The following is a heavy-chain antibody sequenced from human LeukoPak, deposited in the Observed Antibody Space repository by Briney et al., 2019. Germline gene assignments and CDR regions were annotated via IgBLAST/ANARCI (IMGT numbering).Heavy chain of an antibody. Sequence: GASVKVFCKASGGTFSSYAISWVRQAPGQGLEWMGGIIPIFGTANYAQKFQGRVTITADKSTSTAYMELSSLRSEDTAVYYCARSGFPVRGVIGDYYYYYYMDVWGKGTTVTVSS. CDR1: GGTFSSYA. V-gene: IGHV1-69*06. J-gene: IGHJ6*03. D-gene: IGHD3-10*01. CDR3: ARSGFPVRGVIGDYYYYYYMDV. CDR2: IIPIFGTA.